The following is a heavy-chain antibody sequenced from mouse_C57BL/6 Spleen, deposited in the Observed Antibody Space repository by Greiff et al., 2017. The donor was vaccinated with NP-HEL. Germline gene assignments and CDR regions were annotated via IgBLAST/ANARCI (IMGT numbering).Heavy chain of an antibody. Sequence: QSCKASGYTFTSYWMQWVKQRPGQGLEWIGEIDPSDSYTNYNQKFKGKATLTVDTSSSTAYMQLSSLTSEDSAVYYCAKKVSTLAWFAYWGQGTLVTVSA. CDR1: GYTFTSYW. V-gene: IGHV1-50*01. CDR2: IDPSDSYT. CDR3: AKKVSTLAWFAY. J-gene: IGHJ3*01. D-gene: IGHD2-1*01.